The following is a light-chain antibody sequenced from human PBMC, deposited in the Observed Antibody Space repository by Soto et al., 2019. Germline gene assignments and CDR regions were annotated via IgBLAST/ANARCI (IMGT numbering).Light chain of an antibody. V-gene: IGLV2-11*01. CDR2: DVS. Sequence: QSTLTQPRSVSGSPGQSVTISCTGTSSDVGGYNYVSWYQQHPGKAPKLMIYDVSKRPSGVPDRFSGSKSGNTASLTISGLQAEDEADYYCCSYAGSYRGFFGTGTKVTVL. CDR3: CSYAGSYRGF. J-gene: IGLJ1*01. CDR1: SSDVGGYNY.